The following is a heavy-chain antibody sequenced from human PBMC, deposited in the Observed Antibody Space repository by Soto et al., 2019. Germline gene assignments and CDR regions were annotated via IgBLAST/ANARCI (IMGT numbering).Heavy chain of an antibody. J-gene: IGHJ4*02. D-gene: IGHD5-12*01. CDR1: GGSISSYY. CDR3: ARGRDGYNYKDFHS. V-gene: IGHV4-59*01. Sequence: SETLSLTCTVSGGSISSYYWSWIRQPPGKGLEWIGYIYYSGSTNYNPSLKSRVTISVDTSKNQFSLKLSSVTAADTAVYYCARGRDGYNYKDFHSCGQGTLVTVSS. CDR2: IYYSGST.